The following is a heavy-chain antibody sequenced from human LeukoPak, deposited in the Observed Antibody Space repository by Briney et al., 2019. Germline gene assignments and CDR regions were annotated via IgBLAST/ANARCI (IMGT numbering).Heavy chain of an antibody. CDR1: GGSFSGYF. CDR2: INHSGST. J-gene: IGHJ4*02. Sequence: PSETLSLTCAVYGGSFSGYFWSWIRQPPGKGLEWIGEINHSGSTNYNASLKSRVTISVDTSKNQFSLKLSSVTAADTAVYYCAGALGNPYSSSSGYWGQGTLVTVSS. CDR3: AGALGNPYSSSSGY. V-gene: IGHV4-34*01. D-gene: IGHD6-13*01.